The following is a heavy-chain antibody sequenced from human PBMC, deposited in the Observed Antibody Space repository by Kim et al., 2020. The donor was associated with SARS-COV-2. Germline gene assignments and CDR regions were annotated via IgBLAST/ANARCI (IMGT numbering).Heavy chain of an antibody. CDR1: GYTFTSYG. CDR3: ARDPGLYNWNQPIPYYDYIWGSYRPSPLDY. V-gene: IGHV1-18*01. D-gene: IGHD3-16*02. J-gene: IGHJ4*02. Sequence: ASVKVSCKASGYTFTSYGISWVRQAPGQGLEWMGWISAYNGNTNYAQKLQGRVTMTTDTSTSTAYMELRSLRSDDTAVYYCARDPGLYNWNQPIPYYDYIWGSYRPSPLDYWGQGTLVTVSS. CDR2: ISAYNGNT.